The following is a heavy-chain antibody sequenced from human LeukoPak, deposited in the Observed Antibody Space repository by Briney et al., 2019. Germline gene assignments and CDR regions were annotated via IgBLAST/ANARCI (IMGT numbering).Heavy chain of an antibody. CDR1: GFTFTTYG. D-gene: IGHD1-26*01. CDR3: AKSRSDWTHFDY. V-gene: IGHV3-23*01. J-gene: IGHJ4*02. Sequence: PGGSLRLFCAASGFTFTTYGMSWVRQAPGKGLEWVSTISGGGSSTYYADSVRGRFTISRDKSKNTLSLQMNSLRAEDTAIYYCAKSRSDWTHFDYWGQGTLVTVSS. CDR2: ISGGGSST.